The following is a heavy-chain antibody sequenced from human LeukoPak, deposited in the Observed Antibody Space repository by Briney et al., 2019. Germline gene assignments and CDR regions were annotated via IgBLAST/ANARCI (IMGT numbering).Heavy chain of an antibody. CDR1: GFTFNRHG. J-gene: IGHJ5*02. CDR2: ISSSGDIT. Sequence: GGSLRLSCAGSGFTFNRHGMSWVRQAPGKGLEWVSGISSSGDITYYADSVKGRFTISRDNSKNPLYLQMNSQRGDDTAVYYYTKGTAMASSWGQGTLVTVSS. D-gene: IGHD5-18*01. CDR3: TKGTAMASS. V-gene: IGHV3-23*01.